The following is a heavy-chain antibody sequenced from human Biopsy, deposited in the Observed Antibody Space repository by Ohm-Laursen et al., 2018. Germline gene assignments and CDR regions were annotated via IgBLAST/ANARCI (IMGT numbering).Heavy chain of an antibody. CDR3: ARDPIVGSKADGMDV. CDR2: IWYDGSSE. CDR1: GFTFSVYA. J-gene: IGHJ6*02. Sequence: SLRLSCAASGFTFSVYAMRWVRQAPGKGLEWVAIIWYDGSSEYYADSVKGRFTISRDNSKNTVYLQMNSLRVEDTAVYYCARDPIVGSKADGMDVWGQGTVVTVSS. V-gene: IGHV3-33*01. D-gene: IGHD1-26*01.